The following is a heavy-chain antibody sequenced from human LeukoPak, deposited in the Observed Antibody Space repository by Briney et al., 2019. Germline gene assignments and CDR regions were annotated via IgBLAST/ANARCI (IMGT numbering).Heavy chain of an antibody. J-gene: IGHJ4*02. CDR1: GGSFSGYY. V-gene: IGHV4-34*09. CDR2: IYYSGST. CDR3: ARVSSWYYFDY. D-gene: IGHD6-13*01. Sequence: PSETLSLTCAVYGGSFSGYYWSWIRQPPGKGLEWIGYIYYSGSTYYNPSLKSRVTISVDTSKNQFSLKLSSVTAADTAVYYCARVSSWYYFDYWGQGTLVTVSS.